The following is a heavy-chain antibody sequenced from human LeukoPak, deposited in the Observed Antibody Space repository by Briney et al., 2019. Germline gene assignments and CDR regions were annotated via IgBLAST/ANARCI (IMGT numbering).Heavy chain of an antibody. J-gene: IGHJ6*03. Sequence: ASVKVSCKASGGTFSSYAISWVRQAPGQGLEWMGGIIPIFGTANYAQKFQGRVTITADESTSTAYMELSSLRSEDTAVYYCARDRGAMDTPYYYYYYMDVWGKGTTVAVSS. CDR2: IIPIFGTA. D-gene: IGHD3-16*01. CDR1: GGTFSSYA. V-gene: IGHV1-69*13. CDR3: ARDRGAMDTPYYYYYYMDV.